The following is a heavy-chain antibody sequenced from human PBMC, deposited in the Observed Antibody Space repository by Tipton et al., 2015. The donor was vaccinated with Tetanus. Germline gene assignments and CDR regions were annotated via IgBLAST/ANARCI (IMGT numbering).Heavy chain of an antibody. CDR2: IYYSGST. V-gene: IGHV4-39*01. J-gene: IGHJ4*02. D-gene: IGHD6-13*01. Sequence: TLSLTCTVSGGSISSSSYYWGWIRQPPGKGLEWIGSIYYSGSTYYNPSLKSRVTISVDTSKNQFSLKLSPVTAADTAVYYCARAAAGPFDYWGQGTLVTVSS. CDR1: GGSISSSSYY. CDR3: ARAAAGPFDY.